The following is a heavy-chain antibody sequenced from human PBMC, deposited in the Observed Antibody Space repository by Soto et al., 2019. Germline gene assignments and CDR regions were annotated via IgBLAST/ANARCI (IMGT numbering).Heavy chain of an antibody. V-gene: IGHV1-8*01. Sequence: QVQLVQSGAEVKKPGASVKVSCKASGYTFTSYDINWVRQATGQGLEWMGWMNPNSGNTGYAQKFQGRVTMTRNTSISTAYMELSSLRSEDTAVYYCAKENSSSLPDYLYYYYMDVWGKGTTVTVSS. J-gene: IGHJ6*03. CDR2: MNPNSGNT. CDR1: GYTFTSYD. D-gene: IGHD6-13*01. CDR3: AKENSSSLPDYLYYYYMDV.